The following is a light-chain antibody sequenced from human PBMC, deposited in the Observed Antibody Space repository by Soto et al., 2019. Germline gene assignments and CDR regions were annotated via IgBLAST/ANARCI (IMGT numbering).Light chain of an antibody. V-gene: IGLV1-51*01. CDR2: DNN. CDR3: GTWDSSLSAVV. J-gene: IGLJ3*02. Sequence: QSVLTQPPSVSAAPGQKVTISCSGSSSNIGNNYVSWYRQLPGTAPKLLIYDNNKRPSGIPDRFSGSKSGTSATLGITGLQTGDEADYYCGTWDSSLSAVVFGGGTKVTAL. CDR1: SSNIGNNY.